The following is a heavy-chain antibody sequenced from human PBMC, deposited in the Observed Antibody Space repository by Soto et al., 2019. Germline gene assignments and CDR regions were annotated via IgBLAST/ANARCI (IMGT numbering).Heavy chain of an antibody. V-gene: IGHV3-30-3*01. CDR1: GFTFGAYT. D-gene: IGHD6-19*01. CDR3: ACIPFLAVAPY. J-gene: IGHJ4*02. Sequence: PGGSLRLSCAASGFTFGAYTMHWVRQAPGKGLEWVAAISYDGSNKYYADSVKGRFTVSRDNSETTLYLQMNSLRTEDTAVYYCACIPFLAVAPYWGQGTRVTVSS. CDR2: ISYDGSNK.